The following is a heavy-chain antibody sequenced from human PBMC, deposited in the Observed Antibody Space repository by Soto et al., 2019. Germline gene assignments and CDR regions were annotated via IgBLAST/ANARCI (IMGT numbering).Heavy chain of an antibody. J-gene: IGHJ3*02. D-gene: IGHD3-9*01. V-gene: IGHV3-48*01. CDR1: GFTFSSYS. CDR2: ISSSSSTI. Sequence: SLRLSCAASGFTFSSYSMNWVRQAPGKGLEWVSYISSSSSTIYYADSVKGRFTISRDNAKNSLYLQMNSLRAEDTAVYYCARDHPYYDILTGRPQIDDAFDIWGQGTMVTVSS. CDR3: ARDHPYYDILTGRPQIDDAFDI.